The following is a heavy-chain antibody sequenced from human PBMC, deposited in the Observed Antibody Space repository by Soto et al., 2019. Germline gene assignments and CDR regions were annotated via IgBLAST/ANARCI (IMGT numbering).Heavy chain of an antibody. CDR3: ARDLPIAAADPHHWYFDL. V-gene: IGHV6-1*01. J-gene: IGHJ2*01. D-gene: IGHD6-13*01. CDR2: TYYRSKWYN. CDR1: GDRVSSNSAA. Sequence: PSQTRSLTCSISGDRVSSNSAAWNCIRESPSRGLEWLGRTYYRSKWYNDYAVSVKSRITINPDTSKNQFSLQLNSVTPEDTAVYYCARDLPIAAADPHHWYFDLWGRGTLVTVSS.